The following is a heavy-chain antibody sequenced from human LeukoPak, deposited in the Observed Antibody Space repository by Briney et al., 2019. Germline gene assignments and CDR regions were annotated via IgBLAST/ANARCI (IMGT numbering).Heavy chain of an antibody. V-gene: IGHV4-39*01. Sequence: TSETLSLTCSVSGGSISTSNYYWVWIRQSPEKGLEWIGSIFHNGNAFYSPSLQSRVTMSLDTSKSQFYLRLTSVTAADTAVYFCARRAYSAAYWKHFDYWGQGILVTVSS. CDR2: IFHNGNA. CDR3: ARRAYSAAYWKHFDY. J-gene: IGHJ4*02. D-gene: IGHD1-1*01. CDR1: GGSISTSNYY.